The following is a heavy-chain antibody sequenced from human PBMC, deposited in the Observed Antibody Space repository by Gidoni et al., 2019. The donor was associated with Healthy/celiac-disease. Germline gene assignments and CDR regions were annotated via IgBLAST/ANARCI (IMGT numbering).Heavy chain of an antibody. J-gene: IGHJ4*02. Sequence: QVQLVESGGGVVQPGRSLRLSCAASGFTFSSYGMHWVRQAPGKGLEWVAVISYDGINKYYADSVKGRFTISRDNSKNTLYLQMNSLRAEDTAVYYCAKGGTYCSSTSCYPPNYFDYWGQGTLVTVSS. D-gene: IGHD2-2*01. CDR1: GFTFSSYG. CDR2: ISYDGINK. CDR3: AKGGTYCSSTSCYPPNYFDY. V-gene: IGHV3-30*18.